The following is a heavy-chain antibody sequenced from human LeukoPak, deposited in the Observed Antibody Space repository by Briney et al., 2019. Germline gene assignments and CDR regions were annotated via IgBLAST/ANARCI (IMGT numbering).Heavy chain of an antibody. Sequence: SQTLSLTCTVSGGSISSGGYYWSWIRQPPGKGLEWIGYIYHSGSTYYNPSLKSRVTISVDRSKNQFSLKLSSVTAADTAVYYCARDWGQLAGTYFDYWGQGTLVTVSS. CDR1: GGSISSGGYY. V-gene: IGHV4-30-2*01. CDR2: IYHSGST. CDR3: ARDWGQLAGTYFDY. D-gene: IGHD6-19*01. J-gene: IGHJ4*02.